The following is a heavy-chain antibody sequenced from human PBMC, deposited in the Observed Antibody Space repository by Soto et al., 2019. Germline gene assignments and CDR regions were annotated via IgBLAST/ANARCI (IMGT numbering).Heavy chain of an antibody. Sequence: GGSLRLSFAASGFTLSNCWMSWVRQAPGKGLEWVSSIKKDGSEQYSVYSVKGRFTISRDNVRNSLYLQMKSLRAEDTAVYYCASCRGPNSSSRMHXWGQATTLTVS. J-gene: IGHJ6*02. CDR1: GFTLSNCW. CDR2: IKKDGSEQ. CDR3: ASCRGPNSSSRMHX. V-gene: IGHV3-7*03. D-gene: IGHD2-2*01.